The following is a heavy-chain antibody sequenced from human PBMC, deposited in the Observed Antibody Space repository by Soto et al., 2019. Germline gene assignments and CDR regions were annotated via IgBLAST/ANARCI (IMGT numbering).Heavy chain of an antibody. Sequence: PSETLSLTCTVSGDSITSGDYYWSWVRQPPGKGLEWIGYIFYSGSTYYKASLKRRVTISLDMSRNQFSLKLTSVTAADTAVYYCARAEVAVAGSGWFDAWGHGTLVTVSS. CDR1: GDSITSGDYY. J-gene: IGHJ5*01. CDR2: IFYSGST. D-gene: IGHD6-19*01. V-gene: IGHV4-30-4*01. CDR3: ARAEVAVAGSGWFDA.